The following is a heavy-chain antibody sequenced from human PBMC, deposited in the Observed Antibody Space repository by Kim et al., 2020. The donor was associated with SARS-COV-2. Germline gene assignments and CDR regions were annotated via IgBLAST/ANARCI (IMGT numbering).Heavy chain of an antibody. CDR3: ASWPPPGGYDFWSGYMNQDV. CDR1: GGSVSSGSYY. Sequence: SETLSLTCTVSGGSVSSGSYYWSWIRQPPGKGLEWIGYIYYSGSTNYNPSLKSRVTISVDTSKNQFSLKLSSVTAADTAVYYCASWPPPGGYDFWSGYMNQDVWGQGTTVTVSS. V-gene: IGHV4-61*01. D-gene: IGHD3-3*01. J-gene: IGHJ6*02. CDR2: IYYSGST.